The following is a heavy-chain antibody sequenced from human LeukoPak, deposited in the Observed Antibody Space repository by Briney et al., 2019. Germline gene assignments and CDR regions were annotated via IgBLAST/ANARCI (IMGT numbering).Heavy chain of an antibody. Sequence: GASVKVSCKASGGTFSSYAISWVRQAPGQGLEWMVGIIPIFGTANYAQKFQGRVTITADESTSTAYMELSSLRSEDTAVYYCAREGYYDSGGYYPYWGQGTLVTVSS. D-gene: IGHD3-22*01. V-gene: IGHV1-69*13. J-gene: IGHJ4*02. CDR1: GGTFSSYA. CDR2: IIPIFGTA. CDR3: AREGYYDSGGYYPY.